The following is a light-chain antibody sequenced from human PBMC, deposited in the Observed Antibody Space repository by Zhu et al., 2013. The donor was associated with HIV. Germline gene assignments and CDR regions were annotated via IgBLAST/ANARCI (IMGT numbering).Light chain of an antibody. J-gene: IGKJ4*01. V-gene: IGKV1-39*01. Sequence: DIQMTQSPSSLSASVGDRVTITCRASQSITSYLNWYQQKPGKAPKLLIYAASSLQSGVPSRFSGSGSGTDFTLTISSLQPEDFATYYCQQSYITPLTFGGGTKVEIK. CDR1: QSITSY. CDR2: AAS. CDR3: QQSYITPLT.